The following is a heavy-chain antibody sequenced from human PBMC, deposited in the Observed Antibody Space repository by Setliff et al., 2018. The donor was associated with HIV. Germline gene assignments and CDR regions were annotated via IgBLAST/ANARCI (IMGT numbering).Heavy chain of an antibody. CDR3: ARVEAAAGTGAFDI. D-gene: IGHD6-13*01. Sequence: ASVQVSCKASGYTFTKYYIYWVRQAPGQGLEWMGIINPSGGGTSYAQKFQGRVTMTRDMSTSTVYMELSSLRSEDTAVFYCARVEAAAGTGAFDIWGQGTMVTVSS. J-gene: IGHJ3*02. CDR1: GYTFTKYY. CDR2: INPSGGGT. V-gene: IGHV1-46*01.